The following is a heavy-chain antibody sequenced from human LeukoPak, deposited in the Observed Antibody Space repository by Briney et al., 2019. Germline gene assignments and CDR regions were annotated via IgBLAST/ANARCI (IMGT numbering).Heavy chain of an antibody. Sequence: SETLSLTCTVSGGSISSYYWSWIRQPPGKGLEWIGYIYYSGSTYYNPSLKSRVTISVDRSKNQFSLKLSSVTAADTAVYYCARGRRGYCSSTSCYTPYYFDYWGQGTLVTVSS. D-gene: IGHD2-2*02. V-gene: IGHV4-59*12. CDR3: ARGRRGYCSSTSCYTPYYFDY. CDR1: GGSISSYY. J-gene: IGHJ4*02. CDR2: IYYSGST.